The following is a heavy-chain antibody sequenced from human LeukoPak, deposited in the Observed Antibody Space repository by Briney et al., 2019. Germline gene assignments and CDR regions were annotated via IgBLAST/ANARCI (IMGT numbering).Heavy chain of an antibody. CDR2: ISSSSNVI. CDR3: ARGDPIYDFWSGGDY. CDR1: GFTFTSSA. V-gene: IGHV3-48*01. D-gene: IGHD3-3*01. Sequence: PGGSLRLSCAASGFTFTSSAMSWVRQAPGKGLEWVSYISSSSNVIYYTDSVKGRFTISRDNARNLLSLQMNSLRAEDTAVYYCARGDPIYDFWSGGDYWGQGSLVTVSS. J-gene: IGHJ4*02.